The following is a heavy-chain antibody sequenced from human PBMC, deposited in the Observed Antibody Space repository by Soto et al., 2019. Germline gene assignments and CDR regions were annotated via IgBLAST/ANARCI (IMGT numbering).Heavy chain of an antibody. CDR1: GFTFSSYA. V-gene: IGHV3-23*01. CDR3: AKLGGIVVVVAATANWFDP. Sequence: LRLSCAASGFTFSSYAMSWVRHAPGNGLEWVSAISGSGGSTYYADSVKGRFTISRDNSKNTLYLQMNSLRAEDTAVYYCAKLGGIVVVVAATANWFDPWGQGTLVTVSS. D-gene: IGHD2-15*01. CDR2: ISGSGGST. J-gene: IGHJ5*02.